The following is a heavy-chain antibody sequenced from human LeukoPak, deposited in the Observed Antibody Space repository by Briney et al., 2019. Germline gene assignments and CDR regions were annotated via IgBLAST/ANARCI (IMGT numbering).Heavy chain of an antibody. V-gene: IGHV3-53*01. CDR2: IYSGGSP. J-gene: IGHJ4*02. CDR3: ARDLNYYDSSGYGH. CDR1: GFTFSTNY. D-gene: IGHD3-22*01. Sequence: GGSLRLSCAASGFTFSTNYMSWVRQAPGKGLEWVSVIYSGGSPYYADSVKGRFTISRDNSENTLYLQMNSLRAEDTAVYYFARDLNYYDSSGYGHWGQGTLVTVSS.